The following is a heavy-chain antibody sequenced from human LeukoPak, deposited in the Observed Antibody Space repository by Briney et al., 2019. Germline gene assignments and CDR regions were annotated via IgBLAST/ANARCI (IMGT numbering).Heavy chain of an antibody. Sequence: SETLSLTCTVSGGSISSSSYYWGWIRQPPGEGLEWNGSIYYSGSTYYNPSLKSRVTISVDTSKNQFSLKLSSVTAADTAVYYCARAYSSGWYVHNWFDPWGQGTLVTVSS. CDR2: IYYSGST. V-gene: IGHV4-39*01. D-gene: IGHD6-19*01. J-gene: IGHJ5*02. CDR1: GGSISSSSYY. CDR3: ARAYSSGWYVHNWFDP.